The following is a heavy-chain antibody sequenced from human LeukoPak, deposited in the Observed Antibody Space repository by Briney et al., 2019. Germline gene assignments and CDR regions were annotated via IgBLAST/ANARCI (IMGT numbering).Heavy chain of an antibody. V-gene: IGHV3-21*01. D-gene: IGHD6-19*01. CDR1: GFIFSSYN. Sequence: GGSLRLPCAASGFIFSSYNMIWVRQAPGKGLEWVSSISSSSTYIYFADSVKGRFTVSRDDAKNSLYLQMNILRAEDTAVYYCTGYSYSSGWYRTVSEYWGQGTLVTVSS. CDR2: ISSSSTYI. CDR3: TGYSYSSGWYRTVSEY. J-gene: IGHJ4*02.